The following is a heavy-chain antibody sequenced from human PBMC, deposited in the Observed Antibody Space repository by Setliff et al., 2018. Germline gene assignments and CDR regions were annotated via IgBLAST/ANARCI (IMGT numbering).Heavy chain of an antibody. J-gene: IGHJ4*02. CDR2: ISPYNGKT. D-gene: IGHD5-12*01. V-gene: IGHV1-18*01. CDR1: GYIFNSYG. Sequence: GASVKVSCKASGYIFNSYGIAWVRKAPGQGLEWMGWISPYNGKTNHAQNRQGRVAMTTDTSTSTAYMELMSLTSDDTALYFCARDLVDLVATILSFFDYWGQGTLVTVSS. CDR3: ARDLVDLVATILSFFDY.